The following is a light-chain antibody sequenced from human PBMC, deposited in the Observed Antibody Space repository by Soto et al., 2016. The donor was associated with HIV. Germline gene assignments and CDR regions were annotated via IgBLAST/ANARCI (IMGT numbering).Light chain of an antibody. V-gene: IGLV3-19*01. J-gene: IGLJ3*02. CDR1: SLRNYY. Sequence: SSELTQDPAVSVALGQTVRITCQGDSLRNYYASWYQQKPGQAPVLVVYGKDNRPSGIPDRFSGSSSGNTASLTITGAQAEDESDYYCNSRDTSGNLWVFGGGTKADRP. CDR2: GKD. CDR3: NSRDTSGNLWV.